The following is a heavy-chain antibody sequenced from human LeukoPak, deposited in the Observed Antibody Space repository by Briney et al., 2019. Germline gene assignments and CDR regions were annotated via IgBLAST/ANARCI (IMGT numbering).Heavy chain of an antibody. J-gene: IGHJ4*02. CDR2: ISGSGGST. CDR3: AKPRASSWYSDY. V-gene: IGHV3-23*01. Sequence: GGSLRLSCAASGFTFSSYAMSWVRQAPGKGLEWVSAISGSGGSTYYADSVKGRFTISRDNSKNTLHLQMNSLRAEDTAVYYCAKPRASSWYSDYWGQGTLVTVSS. D-gene: IGHD6-13*01. CDR1: GFTFSSYA.